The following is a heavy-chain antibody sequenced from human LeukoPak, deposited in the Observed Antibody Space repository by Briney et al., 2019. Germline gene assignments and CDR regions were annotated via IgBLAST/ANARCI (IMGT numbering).Heavy chain of an antibody. J-gene: IGHJ6*02. Sequence: SETLSLTCTVSGGSISSYYWSWIRQPSGKGLEWIGYIYYSGSTNYNPSLKSRVTISVDTSKNQFCVKLSSVTAADTAVYYCAGVRLGMDVWGQGTTVTVSS. CDR1: GGSISSYY. CDR2: IYYSGST. CDR3: AGVRLGMDV. V-gene: IGHV4-59*01. D-gene: IGHD3-10*02.